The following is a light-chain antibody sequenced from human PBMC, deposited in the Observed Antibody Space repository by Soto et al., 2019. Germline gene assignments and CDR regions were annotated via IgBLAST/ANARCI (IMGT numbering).Light chain of an antibody. CDR2: GAS. CDR1: QSVSTK. V-gene: IGKV3-15*01. Sequence: LMTQSPATLSVSLGETATLSCRASQSVSTKLAWYQQKPGQAPRLLINGASTRATGVPARFSGWGSGTDFTLTISRLEPEDFAVYYCQHYVTSLTTFGQGTKV. J-gene: IGKJ1*01. CDR3: QHYVTSLTT.